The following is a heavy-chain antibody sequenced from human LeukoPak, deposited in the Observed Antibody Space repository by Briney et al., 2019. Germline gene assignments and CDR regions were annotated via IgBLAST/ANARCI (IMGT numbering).Heavy chain of an antibody. Sequence: GGSLRLSWAASGFTFSRYWMSWVRQAPGKVLEWVANIKQDGSDKDYVDSVKGRFTISRDNAMNSLYLQMNSLRVEDTAVYYCTREGVGGFDTWGQGAMVTVSS. CDR3: TREGVGGFDT. CDR2: IKQDGSDK. CDR1: GFTFSRYW. J-gene: IGHJ3*02. D-gene: IGHD3-16*01. V-gene: IGHV3-7*01.